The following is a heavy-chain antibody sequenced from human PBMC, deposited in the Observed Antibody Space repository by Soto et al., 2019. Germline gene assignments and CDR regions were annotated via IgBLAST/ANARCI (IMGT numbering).Heavy chain of an antibody. CDR3: AKEVKNFGFWGGYLFDP. J-gene: IGHJ5*02. CDR2: ISGSGGGT. Sequence: GSLRLSCAASGFTFSSYAMSWVRQAPGKGLEWVSAISGSGGGTYYADSVKGRFTISRDNSKNTLYLQMNSLRAEDTAVYHCAKEVKNFGFWGGYLFDPLGQGTQVTVTS. D-gene: IGHD3-3*01. V-gene: IGHV3-23*01. CDR1: GFTFSSYA.